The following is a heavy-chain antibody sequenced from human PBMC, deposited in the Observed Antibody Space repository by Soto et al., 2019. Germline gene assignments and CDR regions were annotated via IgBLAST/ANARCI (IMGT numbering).Heavy chain of an antibody. J-gene: IGHJ6*02. CDR2: INHSGST. V-gene: IGHV4-34*01. CDR1: GGSFSGYY. D-gene: IGHD3-22*01. CDR3: ARKVDYYDSSGYYQRSGYYGMDV. Sequence: SETLSLTCAVYGGSFSGYYWSWIRQPPGKGLEWIGEINHSGSTNYNPSLKSRVTISVDTSKNQFSLKLSSVTAADTAVYYCARKVDYYDSSGYYQRSGYYGMDVWGQGTTVT.